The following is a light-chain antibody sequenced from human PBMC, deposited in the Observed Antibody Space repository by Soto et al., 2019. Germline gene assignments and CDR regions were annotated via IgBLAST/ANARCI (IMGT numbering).Light chain of an antibody. V-gene: IGKV3-11*01. J-gene: IGKJ1*01. Sequence: EIVLTQSPATLSLSPGERATLSCRASQSVSSYLAWYQQKPGQAPRLLIYDASNRATGIPARFSGSGSGTDFDLRIRGLEPKGFAVYSMRERSKWPTFGQGTRVEIK. CDR1: QSVSSY. CDR2: DAS. CDR3: RERSKWPT.